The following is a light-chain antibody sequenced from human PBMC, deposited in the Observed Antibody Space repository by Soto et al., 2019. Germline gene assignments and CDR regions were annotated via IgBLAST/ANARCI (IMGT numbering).Light chain of an antibody. CDR3: QQLKSYPLT. J-gene: IGKJ5*01. Sequence: DIQMTQSPSSLSASVGDRVTLTCRASQGISSYLAWYQQKPGNAPKLLIFAASTLQSGVPSRFSGSGSGTEFTLTISSLQPEDFATYYCQQLKSYPLTFGQGTRL. V-gene: IGKV1-9*01. CDR1: QGISSY. CDR2: AAS.